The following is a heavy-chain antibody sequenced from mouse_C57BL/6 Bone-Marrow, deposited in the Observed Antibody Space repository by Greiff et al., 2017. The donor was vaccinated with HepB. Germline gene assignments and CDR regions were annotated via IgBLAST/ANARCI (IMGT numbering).Heavy chain of an antibody. CDR2: ISSGSSTI. D-gene: IGHD2-3*01. Sequence: EVQRVESGGGLVKPGGSLKLSCAASGFTFSDYGMHWVRQAPEKGLEWVAYISSGSSTIYYADTVKGRFTISRDNAKNTLFLQMTSLRSEDTAMYYCARGDGYYVWYFDVWGTGTTVTVSS. CDR1: GFTFSDYG. V-gene: IGHV5-17*01. CDR3: ARGDGYYVWYFDV. J-gene: IGHJ1*03.